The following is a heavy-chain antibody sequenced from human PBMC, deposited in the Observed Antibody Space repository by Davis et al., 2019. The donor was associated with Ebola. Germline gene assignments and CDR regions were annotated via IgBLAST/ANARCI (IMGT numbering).Heavy chain of an antibody. CDR1: GGSISPYY. D-gene: IGHD4/OR15-4a*01. CDR2: IYYSGRT. J-gene: IGHJ4*02. Sequence: MPSETLSLNCTVSGGSISPYYSSWTRQPPGKGLKWIGSIYYSGRTKYNLSLKGRVAISVDTSKNQFSLKLRSVTAADPAVYYCARSYGAAPFDYWGQGTLVTVSS. V-gene: IGHV4-59*08. CDR3: ARSYGAAPFDY.